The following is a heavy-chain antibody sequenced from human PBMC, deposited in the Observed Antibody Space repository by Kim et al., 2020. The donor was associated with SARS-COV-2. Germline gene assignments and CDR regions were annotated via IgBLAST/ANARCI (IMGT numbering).Heavy chain of an antibody. V-gene: IGHV3-23*01. Sequence: PGSVEGRFTISRDNYKNMVYLQMGSMRAEDTAIYYCAKRGDEPGLCYFDNWGQGTVVTVSS. J-gene: IGHJ4*02. CDR3: AKRGDEPGLCYFDN.